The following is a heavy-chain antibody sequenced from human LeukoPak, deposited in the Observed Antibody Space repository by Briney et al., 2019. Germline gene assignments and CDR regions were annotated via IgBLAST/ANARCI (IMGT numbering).Heavy chain of an antibody. CDR1: GYTFTGYY. J-gene: IGHJ4*02. V-gene: IGHV1-2*04. D-gene: IGHD2-15*01. CDR2: INPNSGGT. CDR3: ARGYCSGGGCYLDY. Sequence: ASVKVSCKASGYTFTGYYMHWVRQAPGQGLEWMGWINPNSGGTNYAQKFQGWVTMTRDTSISTAYMELSSLRSEDTAVYYCARGYCSGGGCYLDYWGQGTLVTVSS.